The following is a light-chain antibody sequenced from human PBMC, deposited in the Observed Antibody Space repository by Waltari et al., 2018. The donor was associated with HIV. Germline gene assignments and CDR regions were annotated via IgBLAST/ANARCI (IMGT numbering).Light chain of an antibody. CDR2: STN. CDR1: SGSVSTSYY. V-gene: IGLV8-61*01. CDR3: VLFMGNGIWV. Sequence: QTVVTQEPSFSVSPGGTVTLTCGLSSGSVSTSYYPSWYQQTPGQAPRTLIYSTNARSSGGPDRVSGSNLGNKAALTITGPQADDESDYYCVLFMGNGIWVFGGGTKLTVL. J-gene: IGLJ3*02.